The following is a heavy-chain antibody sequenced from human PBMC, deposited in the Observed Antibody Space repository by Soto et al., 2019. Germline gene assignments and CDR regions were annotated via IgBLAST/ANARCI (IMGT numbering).Heavy chain of an antibody. Sequence: PGGSLRLSCAASGFTFSTYAMTWVRQAPGKGLEWVSVISNSGGTTYYADSVKGRFTISRDNSKNTVYLQMNSLRAEDTALYYCAKDPILTGYNAGVDIWGQGTMVTVSS. CDR1: GFTFSTYA. D-gene: IGHD3-9*01. V-gene: IGHV3-23*01. CDR2: ISNSGGTT. CDR3: AKDPILTGYNAGVDI. J-gene: IGHJ3*02.